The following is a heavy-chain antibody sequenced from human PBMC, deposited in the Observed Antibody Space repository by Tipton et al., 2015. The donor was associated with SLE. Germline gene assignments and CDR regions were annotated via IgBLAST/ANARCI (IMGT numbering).Heavy chain of an antibody. D-gene: IGHD3-10*01. V-gene: IGHV1-18*01. CDR2: ISAYNGNT. J-gene: IGHJ4*02. Sequence: QVQLVQSGAEVKKPGASVKVSCKASGYTFTTYGMSWVRQAPGQGLEWMGWISAYNGNTNYAQKFQDRVTMTRDTSINTAFMELSSLRSEDTAVYYCARGSYFGSGSYGGDFWGQGTLVTVSS. CDR3: ARGSYFGSGSYGGDF. CDR1: GYTFTTYG.